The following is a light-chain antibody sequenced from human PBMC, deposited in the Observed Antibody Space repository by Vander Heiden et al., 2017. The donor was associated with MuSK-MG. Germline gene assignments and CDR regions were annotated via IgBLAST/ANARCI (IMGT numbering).Light chain of an antibody. CDR3: QQYDNVPPAIT. CDR1: QDISNY. Sequence: DIQMTQSPSSLSASVGDRVTITCQASQDISNYLIWYQHKAGKAPKLLIYDASNLETGVPSRFSASGYGTDFFFTISSLQPEDIATYYCQQYDNVPPAITFGQGTRLEIK. CDR2: DAS. V-gene: IGKV1-33*01. J-gene: IGKJ5*01.